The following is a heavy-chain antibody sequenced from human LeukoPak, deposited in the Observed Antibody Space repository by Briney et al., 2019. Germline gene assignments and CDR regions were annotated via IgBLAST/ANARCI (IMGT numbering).Heavy chain of an antibody. J-gene: IGHJ3*02. V-gene: IGHV1-46*01. CDR3: AIVSPMTTVARGQGAFDI. CDR2: VNPNDGST. Sequence: ASVKVSCKGFGYTFTNYYMHWVRQAPGQGPEWMVIVNPNDGSTTYAQKFQGRVTMTGDMSTNTVYMELSSLRSDDTAEYFCAIVSPMTTVARGQGAFDIWGQGTMVIVSA. CDR1: GYTFTNYY. D-gene: IGHD4-23*01.